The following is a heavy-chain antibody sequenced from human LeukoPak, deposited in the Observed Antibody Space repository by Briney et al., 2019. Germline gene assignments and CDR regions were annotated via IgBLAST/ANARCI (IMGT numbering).Heavy chain of an antibody. CDR2: IYPSDSDT. D-gene: IGHD3-10*01. CDR3: ARRNYYGSGSYAFDI. Sequence: GESLKISCKGSGYSFTNYWIGWVRQMPGKGLEWMGIIYPSDSDTRYSPSFQGQVTISADKSITTAYLQWSRLKASDTAMYYCARRNYYGSGSYAFDIWGQGTMVTVSS. CDR1: GYSFTNYW. V-gene: IGHV5-51*01. J-gene: IGHJ3*02.